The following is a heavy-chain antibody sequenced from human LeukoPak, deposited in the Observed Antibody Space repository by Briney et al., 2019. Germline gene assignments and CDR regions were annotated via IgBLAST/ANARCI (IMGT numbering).Heavy chain of an antibody. Sequence: GGSLRLSCAVSGFTFSTYWMTWVRQAPGKGLEWVSGINWNGGSTGYADSVKGRFTISRDNAKNSLYLQMNSLRAEDTALYYYATLYDSSGLDAFDIWGQGTVVTVPS. CDR2: INWNGGST. J-gene: IGHJ3*02. D-gene: IGHD3-22*01. V-gene: IGHV3-20*04. CDR1: GFTFSTYW. CDR3: ATLYDSSGLDAFDI.